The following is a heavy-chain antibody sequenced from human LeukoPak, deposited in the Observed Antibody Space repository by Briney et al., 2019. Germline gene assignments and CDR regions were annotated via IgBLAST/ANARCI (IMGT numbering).Heavy chain of an antibody. CDR2: ISSSGSTI. J-gene: IGHJ6*02. D-gene: IGHD2-21*01. V-gene: IGHV3-48*04. CDR1: GFTFSSYA. CDR3: ARDVVLWSYGMDV. Sequence: PGGSLRLSCAASGFTFSSYAMSWVRQAPGKGLEWVSYISSSGSTIYYADSVKGRFTISRDNAKNSLYLQMNSLRAEDTAVYYCARDVVLWSYGMDVWGQGTTVTVSS.